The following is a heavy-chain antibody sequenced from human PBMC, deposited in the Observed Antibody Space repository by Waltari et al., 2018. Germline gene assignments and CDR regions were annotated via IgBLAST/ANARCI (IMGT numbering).Heavy chain of an antibody. Sequence: EVQMVESGGDLIEPGGWLRLSCAAPGFTVGGTYMSWGRQAPGKGLEWVSVIYSGGNTYYADSVKGRFTISRDNSKNTLYLQMNSLRADDTAVYYCARDPGGRYYFDYWGQGSLVTVSS. D-gene: IGHD1-26*01. V-gene: IGHV3-53*01. CDR3: ARDPGGRYYFDY. J-gene: IGHJ4*02. CDR1: GFTVGGTY. CDR2: IYSGGNT.